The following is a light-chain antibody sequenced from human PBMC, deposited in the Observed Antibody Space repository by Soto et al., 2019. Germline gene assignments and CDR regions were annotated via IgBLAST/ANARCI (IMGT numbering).Light chain of an antibody. Sequence: QSVLTQPPSASGTPGQRVTISCSGSNSNIGSNTVNWYQQLPGTAPKLLIYGNSNRPSGVPDRFSGSQSDTSASLAITGLQAEDEAAYYCQTADTSLSVVFGGGTKLTVL. V-gene: IGLV1-44*01. CDR2: GNS. CDR1: NSNIGSNT. CDR3: QTADTSLSVV. J-gene: IGLJ2*01.